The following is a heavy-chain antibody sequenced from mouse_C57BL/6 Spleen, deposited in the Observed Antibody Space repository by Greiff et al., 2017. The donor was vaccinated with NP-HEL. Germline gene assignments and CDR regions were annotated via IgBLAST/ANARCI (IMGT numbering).Heavy chain of an antibody. CDR2: IDPETGGT. V-gene: IGHV1-15*01. J-gene: IGHJ4*01. D-gene: IGHD1-1*01. Sequence: QVQLKQSGAELVRPGASVTLSCKASGYTFTDYEMHWVKQTPVHGLEWIGAIDPETGGTAYNQKFKGKAILTADKSSSTAYMELRSLTSEDSAVYYCTRYYGSSGYAMDYWGQGTSVTVSS. CDR1: GYTFTDYE. CDR3: TRYYGSSGYAMDY.